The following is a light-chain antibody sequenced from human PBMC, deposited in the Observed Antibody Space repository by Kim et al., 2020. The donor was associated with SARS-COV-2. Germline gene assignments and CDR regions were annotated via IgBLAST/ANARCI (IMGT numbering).Light chain of an antibody. Sequence: SVTVYSPGTSIAVGSYKRITWYRQPPGTAPKLIIYEVSDRPSGVPHRFSGSKSGNTASLTISWLQTEDEADYYCSSYTSSSTLIFGGGTKVTVL. V-gene: IGLV2-18*02. CDR3: SSYTSSSTLI. J-gene: IGLJ2*01. CDR2: EVS. CDR1: SIAVGSYKR.